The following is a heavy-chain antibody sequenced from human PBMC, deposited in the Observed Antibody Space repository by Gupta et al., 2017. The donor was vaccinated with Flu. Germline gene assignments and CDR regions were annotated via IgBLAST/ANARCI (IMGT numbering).Heavy chain of an antibody. D-gene: IGHD3-10*01. V-gene: IGHV1-69*01. Sequence: QMQLVQTGAEVKKPGSSVKVSCKASGGTFSSYSFSWVRQAPGQGLEWMGGIVPFVGAPNYAQKFQGRVTLTADESTNTAYMELSSLTSEDTAVYYCARDLGTPGFGDLDSVDFDYWGQGTLVTVSS. J-gene: IGHJ4*02. CDR3: ARDLGTPGFGDLDSVDFDY. CDR2: IVPFVGAP. CDR1: GGTFSSYS.